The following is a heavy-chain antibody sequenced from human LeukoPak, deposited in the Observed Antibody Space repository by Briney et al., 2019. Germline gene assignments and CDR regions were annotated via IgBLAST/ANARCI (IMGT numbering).Heavy chain of an antibody. Sequence: PGGSLRLSCAASGFTFSSYEMNWVRQAPGKGLEWVANIKEDGSEKKYADSLKGRFTISRDNAKNSLYLQMNGLRAEDTGVYFCARQYSGSFLFFDFWGQGTLVTVSS. CDR3: ARQYSGSFLFFDF. CDR1: GFTFSSYE. D-gene: IGHD1-26*01. V-gene: IGHV3-7*01. J-gene: IGHJ4*02. CDR2: IKEDGSEK.